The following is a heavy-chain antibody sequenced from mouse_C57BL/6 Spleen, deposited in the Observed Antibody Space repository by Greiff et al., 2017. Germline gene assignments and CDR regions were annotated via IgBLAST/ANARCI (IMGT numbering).Heavy chain of an antibody. J-gene: IGHJ1*03. CDR1: GYTFTSYW. Sequence: QVQLQQPGAELVRPGSSVKLSCKASGYTFTSYWMHWVKQRPIQGLEWIGNIDPSDSETHYNQKFKDKATLTVDKSSSTAYMQLSSLTSEDSAVYYCVYPNYSNRWYFGVWGTGTTVPVPS. V-gene: IGHV1-52*01. CDR2: IDPSDSET. CDR3: VYPNYSNRWYFGV. D-gene: IGHD2-5*01.